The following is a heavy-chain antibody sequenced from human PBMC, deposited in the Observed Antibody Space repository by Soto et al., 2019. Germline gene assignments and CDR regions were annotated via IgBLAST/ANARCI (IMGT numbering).Heavy chain of an antibody. V-gene: IGHV3-48*02. CDR1: GFTFSSYS. D-gene: IGHD3-16*01. Sequence: GGSLRLSCAASGFTFSSYSMNWVRQAPGKGLEWVSYISSSSSTIYYADSVKGRFTISRDNAKNSLYLQMNSLRDEDTAVYYCARGAPGGRHRNWFDPWGQGTLVTVSS. CDR2: ISSSSSTI. J-gene: IGHJ5*02. CDR3: ARGAPGGRHRNWFDP.